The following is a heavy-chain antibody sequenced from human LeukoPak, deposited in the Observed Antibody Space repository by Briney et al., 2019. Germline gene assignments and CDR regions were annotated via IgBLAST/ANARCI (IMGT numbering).Heavy chain of an antibody. J-gene: IGHJ3*02. V-gene: IGHV4-34*01. Sequence: SETLSLTCAVYGGSFSGYYWSWIRQPPGKGLEWIGEINHSGSTNYNPSLKSRVTISVDTSKNQFSLKLSSVTAADTAVYYCARGDYGGNSDFDIWGQGTMVTVSS. D-gene: IGHD4-23*01. CDR2: INHSGST. CDR3: ARGDYGGNSDFDI. CDR1: GGSFSGYY.